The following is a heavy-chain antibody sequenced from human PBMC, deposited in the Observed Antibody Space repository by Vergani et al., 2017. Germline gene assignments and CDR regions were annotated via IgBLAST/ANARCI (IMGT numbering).Heavy chain of an antibody. Sequence: EVQLVESGGGLVQPGGSLRLSCAASGFTFSSYWMSWVRQAPGKGLEWVANIKQDGSEKYFLDSVKGRFTISRDNSKNTLYLQMNSLRAEDTAVYYCARDRPGYSGYDHNYWGQGTLVTVSS. V-gene: IGHV3-7*03. CDR2: IKQDGSEK. CDR1: GFTFSSYW. D-gene: IGHD5-12*01. CDR3: ARDRPGYSGYDHNY. J-gene: IGHJ4*02.